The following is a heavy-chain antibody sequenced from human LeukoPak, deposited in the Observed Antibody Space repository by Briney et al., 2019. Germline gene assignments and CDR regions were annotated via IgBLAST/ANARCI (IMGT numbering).Heavy chain of an antibody. Sequence: GGSLRLSCAASGFTFSSYGMHWVRQAPGKGLEWVAFIRFDGRNIYYADSEKGRFTISRDNSKNTLYLQMNSLRAEDTAVYYCAKAVGYSSSYLGYWGQGTLVTVSS. J-gene: IGHJ4*02. V-gene: IGHV3-30*02. CDR1: GFTFSSYG. D-gene: IGHD6-13*01. CDR2: IRFDGRNI. CDR3: AKAVGYSSSYLGY.